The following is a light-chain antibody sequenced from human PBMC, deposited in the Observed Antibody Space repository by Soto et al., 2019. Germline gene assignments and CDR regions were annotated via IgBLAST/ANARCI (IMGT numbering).Light chain of an antibody. Sequence: ETVMTQSPGTLSLSPGERATLSCRASQSVSNNYLAWYQQKPGQAPRLLIYGASNRATGIPDRFSGSGSGTDFTLTISRLEPEDFAVYYCQQYGSSPPWTFGQGTKVDIK. CDR2: GAS. J-gene: IGKJ1*01. CDR3: QQYGSSPPWT. V-gene: IGKV3-20*01. CDR1: QSVSNNY.